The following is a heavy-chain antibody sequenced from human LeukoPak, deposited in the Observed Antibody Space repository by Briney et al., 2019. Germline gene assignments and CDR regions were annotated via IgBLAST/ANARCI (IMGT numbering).Heavy chain of an antibody. CDR3: AKDLRMYYDSSGYMEY. V-gene: IGHV3-53*05. D-gene: IGHD3-22*01. J-gene: IGHJ4*02. CDR2: IYSGGST. Sequence: GGSLRLSCAASRFTVSSNYMSWVRQAPGKGLEWVSVIYSGGSTYYADSVKGRFTISRDNSKNTLYLQMNSLRAEDTALYYCAKDLRMYYDSSGYMEYWGQGTLVTVSS. CDR1: RFTVSSNY.